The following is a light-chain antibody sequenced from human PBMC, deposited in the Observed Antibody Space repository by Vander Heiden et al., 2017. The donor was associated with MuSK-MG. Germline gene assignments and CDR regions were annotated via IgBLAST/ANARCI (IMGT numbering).Light chain of an antibody. CDR2: DAS. CDR1: QSVSSY. V-gene: IGKV3-11*01. CDR3: PQRSKSLS. Sequence: EIVLTQSPATLSLSPGERATLSCRASQSVSSYLAWYQQTPGQAPRLLIYDASHRATGIPARFSGSGSGTAFTLTISSLEPEAFAVSYCPQRSKSLSFGPGTKVDIK. J-gene: IGKJ3*01.